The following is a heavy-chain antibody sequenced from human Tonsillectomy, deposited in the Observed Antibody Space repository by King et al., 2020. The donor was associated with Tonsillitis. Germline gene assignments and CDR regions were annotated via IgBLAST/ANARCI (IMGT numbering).Heavy chain of an antibody. J-gene: IGHJ4*02. CDR3: ATGRSSSGWYLDY. D-gene: IGHD6-19*01. V-gene: IGHV1-69*04. CDR2: IIPIVVAA. CDR1: GGTFTSHA. Sequence: VQLVQSGAEVKKPGSSVKVSCQASGGTFTSHAISWVRQAPGQGLAWMGRIIPIVVAANYAQRFQGRVTITADKSTSTAYMERSSLKSEDTAVYYCATGRSSSGWYLDYWGQGSLVTVSS.